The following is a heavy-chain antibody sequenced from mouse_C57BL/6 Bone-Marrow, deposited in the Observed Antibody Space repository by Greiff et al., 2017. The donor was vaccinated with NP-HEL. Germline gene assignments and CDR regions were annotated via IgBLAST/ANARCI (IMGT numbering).Heavy chain of an antibody. CDR1: GYSITSGYY. V-gene: IGHV3-6*01. Sequence: EVKLMESGPGLVKPSPSLSLTCSVTGYSITSGYYWNWIRQFPGNKLEWMGYISYDGSNNYNPSLKNRISITRDTSKNQFFLKLNSVTTEDTATYYCARSYSNYFYAMDYWGQGTSVTVSS. CDR3: ARSYSNYFYAMDY. CDR2: ISYDGSN. D-gene: IGHD2-5*01. J-gene: IGHJ4*01.